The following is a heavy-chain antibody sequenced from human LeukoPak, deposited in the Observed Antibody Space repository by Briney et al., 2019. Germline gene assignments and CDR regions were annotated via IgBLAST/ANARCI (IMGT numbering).Heavy chain of an antibody. CDR3: ATDFFRGYYMDV. V-gene: IGHV1-24*01. J-gene: IGHJ6*03. CDR2: FDPEDGET. CDR1: GYTLTELS. Sequence: GASVKVSCKVSGYTLTELSMHWVRQAPGKGLEWMGGFDPEDGETIYAQKFQGRVTMTEDTSTDTAYMELSSLRSEGTAVYYCATDFFRGYYMDVWGKGTTVTISS. D-gene: IGHD3-3*01.